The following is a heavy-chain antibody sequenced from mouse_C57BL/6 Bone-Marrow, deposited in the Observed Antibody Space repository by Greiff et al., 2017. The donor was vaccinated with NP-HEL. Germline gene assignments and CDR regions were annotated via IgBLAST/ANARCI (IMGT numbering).Heavy chain of an antibody. Sequence: EVKLVESEGGLVQPGSSMKLSCTASGFTFSDYYMAWVRQVPEKGLEWVANINYDGSSTYYMDSLKSRFIISRDNAKKILYLQMSSLKSEDTATYYCARGTGFDYWGQGTTLTVSS. CDR3: ARGTGFDY. J-gene: IGHJ2*01. CDR2: INYDGSST. CDR1: GFTFSDYY. D-gene: IGHD4-1*01. V-gene: IGHV5-16*01.